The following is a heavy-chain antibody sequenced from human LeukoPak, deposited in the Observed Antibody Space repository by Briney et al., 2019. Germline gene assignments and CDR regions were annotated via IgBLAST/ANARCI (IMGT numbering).Heavy chain of an antibody. CDR1: GGSFSGYY. J-gene: IGHJ4*02. CDR3: ARGFYGVFDY. V-gene: IGHV4-34*01. CDR2: INHSGST. D-gene: IGHD4-17*01. Sequence: SETLSLTCAVYGGSFSGYYGSCIRHPPGKGLECIGEINHSGSTNYNPSLKSRVTISVDTSKNQFSLKLSSVTAADTAVYYCARGFYGVFDYWGQGTLVTVSS.